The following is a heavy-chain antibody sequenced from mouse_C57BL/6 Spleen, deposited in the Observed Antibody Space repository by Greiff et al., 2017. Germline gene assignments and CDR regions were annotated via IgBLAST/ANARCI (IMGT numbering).Heavy chain of an antibody. D-gene: IGHD1-1*01. Sequence: QVQLLQSGAELVRPGASVTLSCKASGYTFTDYEMHWVKQTPVHGLEWIGAIDPETGGTAYNQKFKGKAILTADKSSSTAYMELRSLTSEDSAVYYCTKDGSSEGAAMDYWGQGTSVTVSS. CDR2: IDPETGGT. CDR3: TKDGSSEGAAMDY. CDR1: GYTFTDYE. J-gene: IGHJ4*01. V-gene: IGHV1-15*01.